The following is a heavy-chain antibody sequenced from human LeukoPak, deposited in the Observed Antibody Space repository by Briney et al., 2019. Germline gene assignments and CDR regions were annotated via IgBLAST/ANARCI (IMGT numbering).Heavy chain of an antibody. J-gene: IGHJ3*02. CDR2: INHGGST. CDR3: MVRGADAFDI. V-gene: IGHV4-34*01. Sequence: PSETLSLTCAVYGGSFNGYYWSWIRQPPGKGLEWIGEINHGGSTNYNPSLKGRVTISVDTSKNQFSLKLSSVTAADTAVYFPMVRGADAFDIWGQGTMVTVS. CDR1: GGSFNGYY. D-gene: IGHD3-10*01.